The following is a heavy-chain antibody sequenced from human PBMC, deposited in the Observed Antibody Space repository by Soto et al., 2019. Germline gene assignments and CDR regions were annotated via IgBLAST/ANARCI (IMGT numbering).Heavy chain of an antibody. CDR2: IGWNSGTI. CDR3: AKDIGAASAGTFFGFNI. V-gene: IGHV3-9*01. Sequence: EVQLVESGGGLVQPGRSLRLSCAASGFTFNDYAMHWVRQAPGKGLEWVSGIGWNSGTIDYADSVKGRFTISRDNAKNSLYLQMNSLRAEDTAFYYCAKDIGAASAGTFFGFNIRGQGTMVTVSS. J-gene: IGHJ3*02. CDR1: GFTFNDYA. D-gene: IGHD6-13*01.